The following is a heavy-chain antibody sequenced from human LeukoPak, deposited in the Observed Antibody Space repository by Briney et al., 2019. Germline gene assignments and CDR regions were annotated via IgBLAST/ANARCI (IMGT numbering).Heavy chain of an antibody. CDR1: GFTFTSSA. Sequence: GASVKVSCKASGFTFTSSAVQWVRQARGQRLEWIGWIVVGSGNTNYAQKFQERVTITRDMSTSTAYMELSSLRSEDTAVYYCAAYGGYSGYDLDYWGRGTLVTVSS. CDR3: AAYGGYSGYDLDY. D-gene: IGHD5-12*01. CDR2: IVVGSGNT. J-gene: IGHJ4*02. V-gene: IGHV1-58*01.